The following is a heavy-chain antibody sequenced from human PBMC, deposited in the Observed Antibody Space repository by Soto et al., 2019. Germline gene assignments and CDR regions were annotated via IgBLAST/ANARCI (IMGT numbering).Heavy chain of an antibody. CDR2: SRNKANSYTT. D-gene: IGHD6-19*01. CDR3: ARRGDSSGWSADY. V-gene: IGHV3-72*01. J-gene: IGHJ4*02. CDR1: GFTFSDHY. Sequence: EVQLVESGGGLVQPGGSLRLSCAASGFTFSDHYMDWVRQAPGKGLEWVGRSRNKANSYTTEYAASVKGRFTISRDDSKNSLYLQMNSLKTEDTAVYYCARRGDSSGWSADYSGLGTLVTVSS.